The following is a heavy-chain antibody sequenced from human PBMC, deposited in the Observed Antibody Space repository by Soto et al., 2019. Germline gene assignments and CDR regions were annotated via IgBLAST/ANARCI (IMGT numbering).Heavy chain of an antibody. CDR2: MNPNSGNT. Sequence: QVQLVQSGAEVKKPGASVKVSCKASGYTFTSYDINWVRQATGQGLEWMGWMNPNSGNTGYAQKFQGRVTMTRNTSRSTAYMSLRTLRSEDTAVYYSAREAARGLNHWGQGTVVTVSS. CDR1: GYTFTSYD. J-gene: IGHJ5*02. CDR3: AREAARGLNH. D-gene: IGHD6-6*01. V-gene: IGHV1-8*01.